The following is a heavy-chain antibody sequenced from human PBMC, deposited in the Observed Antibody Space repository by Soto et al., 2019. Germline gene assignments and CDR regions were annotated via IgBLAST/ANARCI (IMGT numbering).Heavy chain of an antibody. J-gene: IGHJ3*02. D-gene: IGHD3-22*01. V-gene: IGHV1-3*01. CDR2: INAGNGNT. Sequence: ASVKVSCKASGYTFTSYAMHWVRQAPGQRLEWMGWINAGNGNTKYSQKFQGRVTITRDTSASTAYMELNSLRSEDTAVYYCARVLGVTMSYSEFDIWGKGTMVTV. CDR1: GYTFTSYA. CDR3: ARVLGVTMSYSEFDI.